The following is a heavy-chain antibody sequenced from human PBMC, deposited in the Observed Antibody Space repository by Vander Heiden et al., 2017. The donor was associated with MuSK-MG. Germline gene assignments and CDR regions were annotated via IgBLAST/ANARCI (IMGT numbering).Heavy chain of an antibody. CDR1: GYTFTSDG. D-gene: IGHD6-19*01. Sequence: QVQLVQYGAEGKKPGASVKVSCKPSGYTFTSDGISWVRQAPGQGLEWIGWSSAYNGNTNYAKKLQGRVTMTTDTSTSTEYMGLRSLRSDDTAGYYCARALKMSSGWYSVWGQGTLVTVSS. J-gene: IGHJ4*02. CDR2: SSAYNGNT. CDR3: ARALKMSSGWYSV. V-gene: IGHV1-18*04.